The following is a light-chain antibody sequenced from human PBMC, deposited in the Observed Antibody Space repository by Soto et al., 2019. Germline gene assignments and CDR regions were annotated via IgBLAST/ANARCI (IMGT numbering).Light chain of an antibody. Sequence: QSALTQPASVSGSPGQSIAISCSGTSSDVGDYKSVSWYQHHPGKVPKLVIFEVRNRPSGISYRFSGSKSGNTASLTISGLQSEDEADYYCISYTSDDVRYVFGTGTKLTVL. CDR3: ISYTSDDVRYV. V-gene: IGLV2-14*01. CDR2: EVR. J-gene: IGLJ1*01. CDR1: SSDVGDYKS.